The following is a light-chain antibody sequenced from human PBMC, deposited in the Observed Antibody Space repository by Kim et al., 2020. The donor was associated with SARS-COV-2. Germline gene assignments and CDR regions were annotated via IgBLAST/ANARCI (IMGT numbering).Light chain of an antibody. CDR3: QQYGMSPWT. CDR1: QSVSSSY. Sequence: SPGDSATLSCRASQSVSSSYFAWFQKKPGRAPRLLVYGASSRATGIPDRFSGSGSGTDFTLSISRLEPEDFAVYYCQQYGMSPWTFGQGTKVDIK. CDR2: GAS. J-gene: IGKJ1*01. V-gene: IGKV3-20*01.